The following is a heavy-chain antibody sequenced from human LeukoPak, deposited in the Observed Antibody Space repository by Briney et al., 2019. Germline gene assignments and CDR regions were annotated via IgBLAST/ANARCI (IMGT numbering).Heavy chain of an antibody. V-gene: IGHV3-23*01. CDR2: ISASGDST. J-gene: IGHJ4*02. CDR3: TKSTLGIGDS. CDR1: GFTFSSYW. D-gene: IGHD7-27*01. Sequence: PGGSLRLSFAACGFTFSSYWMHWVRQAPGKGLEWVSGISASGDSTYYADSVKGRFTISRDNSENTLSLQMNSLRAEDTAVYYCTKSTLGIGDSWGLGTLVTVSS.